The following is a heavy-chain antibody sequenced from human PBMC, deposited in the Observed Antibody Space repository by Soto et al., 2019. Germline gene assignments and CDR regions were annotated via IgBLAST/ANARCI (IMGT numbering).Heavy chain of an antibody. Sequence: YWTWIRQSPGKGLEWIGYIYYSGSIFYNPSFKSRVTISVDTSKNQFSLQLSSVTAADTAVYFCAREDDGGDRDYYGLDVWGQGTTVTVSS. CDR3: AREDDGGDRDYYGLDV. CDR2: IYYSGSI. CDR1: Y. D-gene: IGHD2-21*02. J-gene: IGHJ6*02. V-gene: IGHV4-30-4*08.